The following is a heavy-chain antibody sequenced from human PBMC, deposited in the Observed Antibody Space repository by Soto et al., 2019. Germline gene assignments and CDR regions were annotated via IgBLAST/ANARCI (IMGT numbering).Heavy chain of an antibody. CDR1: GGTFSNYP. CDR2: IIPIFGTV. Sequence: QVQLVQSGAEVKKPGSSVKVSCKASGGTFSNYPISWVRQAPGHGLEWMGGIIPIFGTVNYAQKFQGRVTITADESTSPGYTELSILRSEDTAVYYCARGNHRWLQLWYFDLWGRGTLVTVSS. J-gene: IGHJ2*01. D-gene: IGHD5-12*01. CDR3: ARGNHRWLQLWYFDL. V-gene: IGHV1-69*12.